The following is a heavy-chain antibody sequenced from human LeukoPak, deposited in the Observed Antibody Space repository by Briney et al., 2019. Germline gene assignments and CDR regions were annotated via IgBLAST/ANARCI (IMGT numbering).Heavy chain of an antibody. CDR1: GGTFISYA. CDR2: IIPIFGTA. Sequence: GASVKVSCKPSGGTFISYAISWVRQAPGQGLEWMGGIIPIFGTANYAQKFQGRVTITTDESTSTAYMELSSLRSEDTAVYYCARVASPNTYYYDSSGYYWGYFDYWGQGTLVTVSS. V-gene: IGHV1-69*05. D-gene: IGHD3-22*01. CDR3: ARVASPNTYYYDSSGYYWGYFDY. J-gene: IGHJ4*02.